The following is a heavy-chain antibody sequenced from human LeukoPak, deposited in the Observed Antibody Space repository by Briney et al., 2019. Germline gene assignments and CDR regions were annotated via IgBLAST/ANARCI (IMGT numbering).Heavy chain of an antibody. Sequence: ASETLSLTCTVSGGSISSGSYYWSWIRQPAGKGLEWIGRIYISGNTNYNPSLKSRVTISVDTSKNQFSLKLSSVTAADTAVYYCAREGRSSSSGYWGQGTLVTVSS. V-gene: IGHV4-61*02. CDR2: IYISGNT. D-gene: IGHD6-6*01. CDR3: AREGRSSSSGY. J-gene: IGHJ4*02. CDR1: GGSISSGSYY.